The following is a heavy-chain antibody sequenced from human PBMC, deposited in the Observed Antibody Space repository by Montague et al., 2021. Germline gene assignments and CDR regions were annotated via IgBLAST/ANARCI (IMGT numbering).Heavy chain of an antibody. CDR1: GASITSNIYY. J-gene: IGHJ5*02. Sequence: SEILFLTCTVSGASITSNIYYWGWIRQSPGKGLEWIGSIYYSGNSFYQPSLKSRITMAVDTSKNQFSLKLSSVTAADTAIYYCARVFSSWYVGWFDPWGQGTLVTVSS. D-gene: IGHD6-13*01. V-gene: IGHV4-39*07. CDR3: ARVFSSWYVGWFDP. CDR2: IYYSGNS.